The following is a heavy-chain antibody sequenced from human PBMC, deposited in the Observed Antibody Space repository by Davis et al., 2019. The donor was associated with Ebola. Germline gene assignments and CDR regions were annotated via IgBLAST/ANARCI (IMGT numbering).Heavy chain of an antibody. J-gene: IGHJ6*02. CDR2: ISGDGGST. CDR1: GFTFDDYA. D-gene: IGHD6-19*01. Sequence: GESLKISCAASGFTFDDYAMHWVRQAPGKGLEWVSLISGDGGSTYYADSVKGRFTISRDNAKNSLYLQMNSLRAEDTAVYYCAREDRIAVAGTLFGGYYYYGMDVWGQGTTVTVSS. V-gene: IGHV3-43*02. CDR3: AREDRIAVAGTLFGGYYYYGMDV.